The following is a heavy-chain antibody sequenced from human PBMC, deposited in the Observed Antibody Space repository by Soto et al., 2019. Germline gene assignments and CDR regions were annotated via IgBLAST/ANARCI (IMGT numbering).Heavy chain of an antibody. CDR3: ARAFCSGGSCYSSAFDI. Sequence: GGSLRLSCAASGFTFSSYWMHWVRQAPGKGLVWVSRINSDGSSTSYADSVKGRFTISRDNAKNTLYLQMNSLRAEDTAVYYCARAFCSGGSCYSSAFDIWGQGTMVTVSS. CDR1: GFTFSSYW. CDR2: INSDGSST. D-gene: IGHD2-15*01. V-gene: IGHV3-74*01. J-gene: IGHJ3*02.